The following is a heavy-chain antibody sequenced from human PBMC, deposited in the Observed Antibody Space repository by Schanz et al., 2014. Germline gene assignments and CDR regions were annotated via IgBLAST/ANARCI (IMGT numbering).Heavy chain of an antibody. Sequence: QVQLVQSGADVKKPGASVKVSCKASGYTFTSYGISWVRQAPGQGLEWMGWISAYNGNTKYPQKVQGRVTMTADTSTNTAYMELRSLRSDDTAVYYCAKAEYDILTDSYSRLDPWGQGTLVTVSS. J-gene: IGHJ5*02. CDR1: GYTFTSYG. V-gene: IGHV1-18*01. D-gene: IGHD3-9*01. CDR2: ISAYNGNT. CDR3: AKAEYDILTDSYSRLDP.